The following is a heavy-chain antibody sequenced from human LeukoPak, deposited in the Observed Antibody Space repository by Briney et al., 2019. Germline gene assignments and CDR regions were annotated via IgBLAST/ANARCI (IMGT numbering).Heavy chain of an antibody. CDR1: GVSISSGSYY. D-gene: IGHD3-10*01. V-gene: IGHV4-61*02. Sequence: ASETLSLTCTVSGVSISSGSYYWSWIRQPAGQGLEWIGRIYTSGSTNYNPSLKSRVTISVDTSKNQFSLKLSSVTAADTAVYYCARFALGTLDYWGQGTLVTVSS. CDR3: ARFALGTLDY. J-gene: IGHJ4*02. CDR2: IYTSGST.